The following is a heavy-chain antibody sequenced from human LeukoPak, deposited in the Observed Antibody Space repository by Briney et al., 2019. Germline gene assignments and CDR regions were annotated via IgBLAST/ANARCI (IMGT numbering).Heavy chain of an antibody. CDR2: ISYDGSNK. J-gene: IGHJ6*04. Sequence: GGSLRLSCAASGFTFSSYAMHWVRQAPGKGLEWVAVISYDGSNKYYADSVKGRFTISRDNSKNTLYLQMNSLRAEDTAVYYCARDLGVPWASAGAMDVWGKGTTVTVSS. V-gene: IGHV3-30*01. D-gene: IGHD1-26*01. CDR1: GFTFSSYA. CDR3: ARDLGVPWASAGAMDV.